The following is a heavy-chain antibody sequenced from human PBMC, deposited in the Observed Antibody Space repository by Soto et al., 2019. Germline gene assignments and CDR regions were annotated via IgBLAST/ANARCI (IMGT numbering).Heavy chain of an antibody. J-gene: IGHJ4*02. Sequence: PGGSLRLSCAASGFSFSHYWMHWVRQAPGKGLVWVSRISPDGRTTTYADSVKGRFTISXXXXXXTXYXQXXXLTVXDGVVYYCAVSWLPTSYWGPGTRVTVSS. D-gene: IGHD3-10*01. V-gene: IGHV3-74*01. CDR3: AVSWLPTSY. CDR1: GFSFSHYW. CDR2: ISPDGRTT.